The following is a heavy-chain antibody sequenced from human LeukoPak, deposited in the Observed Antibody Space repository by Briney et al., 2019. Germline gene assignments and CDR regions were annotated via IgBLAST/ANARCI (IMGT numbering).Heavy chain of an antibody. CDR3: ARAAQSIAARPFEWGYYYYGMDV. V-gene: IGHV4-34*01. J-gene: IGHJ6*02. D-gene: IGHD6-6*01. CDR1: GGSFSGYY. CDR2: INHSGST. Sequence: SSETLSLTCAVYGGSFSGYYWSWIRQPPGKGLEWIGEINHSGSTNYNPSLKSRVTISVDTSKNQFSLKLSSVTAADTAVYYCARAAQSIAARPFEWGYYYYGMDVWGQGTTVTVSS.